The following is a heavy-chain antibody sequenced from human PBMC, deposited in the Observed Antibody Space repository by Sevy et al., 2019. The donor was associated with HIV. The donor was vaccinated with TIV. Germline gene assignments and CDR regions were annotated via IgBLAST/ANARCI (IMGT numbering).Heavy chain of an antibody. CDR2: VYYGGRA. Sequence: SETLSLACTVSGDSNSRGTDYWAWLRQPPEKGLEWIGSVYYGGRAHYNWSLRGRATISVDSSKNKFSLNLTSVTAADTAVYYCARAGDSSALRGGYQYAIGVWGQGTTVTVSS. CDR1: GDSNSRGTDY. V-gene: IGHV4-39*01. CDR3: ARAGDSSALRGGYQYAIGV. J-gene: IGHJ6*02. D-gene: IGHD3-22*01.